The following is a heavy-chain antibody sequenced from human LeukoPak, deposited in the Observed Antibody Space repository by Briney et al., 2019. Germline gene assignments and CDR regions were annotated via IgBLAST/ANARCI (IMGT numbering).Heavy chain of an antibody. J-gene: IGHJ4*02. CDR2: IRGKADGCAT. Sequence: HPGGSLRLSCAASGFTFSGSAMHWVRQACGKGLEWVGRIRGKADGCATVYAGSVEGRFTMSRDDSKRTAYLQMNSLKIEDTAVYYCSRLAAIGSAWGQGTLVTVSS. V-gene: IGHV3-73*01. CDR3: SRLAAIGSA. CDR1: GFTFSGSA. D-gene: IGHD3-10*01.